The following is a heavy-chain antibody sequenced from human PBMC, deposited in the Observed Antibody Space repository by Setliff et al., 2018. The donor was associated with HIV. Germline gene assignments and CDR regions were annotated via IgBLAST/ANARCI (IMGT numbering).Heavy chain of an antibody. CDR2: ISAYNGNT. CDR1: GGTFSSYA. D-gene: IGHD1-26*01. Sequence: ASVKVSCKASGGTFSSYAISWVRQAPGQGLEWMGGISAYNGNTNCAQKVQGRVTMTTDTSTSTSYMELRSLRSDDTAVYYCARGSGSYSLRSMDVWGKGTTVTVSS. J-gene: IGHJ6*03. CDR3: ARGSGSYSLRSMDV. V-gene: IGHV1-18*01.